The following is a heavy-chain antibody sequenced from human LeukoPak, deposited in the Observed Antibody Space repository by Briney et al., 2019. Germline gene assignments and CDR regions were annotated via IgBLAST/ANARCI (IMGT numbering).Heavy chain of an antibody. CDR3: ARGRITFGGVIVFDY. D-gene: IGHD3-16*02. CDR2: INSDGSST. Sequence: GGSLTLSCAASGFTFSSYWMHWVRQAPGKGLVWVSRINSDGSSTSYADSVKGRFTISRDNAKNTLYLQMNSLRAEDTAVYYCARGRITFGGVIVFDYWGQGTLVTVSS. J-gene: IGHJ4*02. V-gene: IGHV3-74*01. CDR1: GFTFSSYW.